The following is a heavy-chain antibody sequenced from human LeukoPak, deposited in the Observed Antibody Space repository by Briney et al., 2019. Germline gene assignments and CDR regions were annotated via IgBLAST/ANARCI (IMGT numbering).Heavy chain of an antibody. J-gene: IGHJ4*02. CDR1: GFSLSTSGVG. D-gene: IGHD3-3*01. Sequence: SGPTLVNPTQTLTLTCTFSGFSLSTSGVGVGWIRPPPGKALEWLALIYWDDDKRYSPSLKSRLTITKDTSKNQVVLTMTNMDPVDTATYYCARGYDFWSGYPTAFDYWGQGTLVTVSS. V-gene: IGHV2-5*02. CDR3: ARGYDFWSGYPTAFDY. CDR2: IYWDDDK.